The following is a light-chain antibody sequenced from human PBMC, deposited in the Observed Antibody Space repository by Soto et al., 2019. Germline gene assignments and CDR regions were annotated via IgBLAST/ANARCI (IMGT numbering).Light chain of an antibody. Sequence: DFQMTQFPSTLSASVGDRVTITCRASQSISPWLAWYQQKPGKAPKLLIYKASSLQSWVPSRFSGSGSGTEFTLTISGLQPDDFATYYCQQYHSFPLTFGGGTKVDIK. CDR2: KAS. J-gene: IGKJ4*01. CDR1: QSISPW. V-gene: IGKV1-5*03. CDR3: QQYHSFPLT.